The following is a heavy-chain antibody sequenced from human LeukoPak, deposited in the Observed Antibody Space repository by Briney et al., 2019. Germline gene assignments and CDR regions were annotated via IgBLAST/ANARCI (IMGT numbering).Heavy chain of an antibody. D-gene: IGHD2-2*02. V-gene: IGHV1-2*02. CDR3: ATGYCSSTSCYRGYYYYYYGMDV. CDR1: GYTFTGYY. J-gene: IGHJ6*02. Sequence: ASVKVSCKASGYTFTGYYMHWVRQAPGQGLEWMGWINPNSGGTNYAQKFQGRVTMTRDTSISTAYMELSRLRSEDTAVYYCATGYCSSTSCYRGYYYYYYGMDVWGQGTTVTVSS. CDR2: INPNSGGT.